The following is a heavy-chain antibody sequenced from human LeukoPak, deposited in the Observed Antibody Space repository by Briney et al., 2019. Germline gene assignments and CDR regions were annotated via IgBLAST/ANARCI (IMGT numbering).Heavy chain of an antibody. V-gene: IGHV3-7*01. CDR3: ARDRDSSSWFFYFDY. CDR1: GFTFSSYW. J-gene: IGHJ4*02. Sequence: GGSLRPSCAASGFTFSSYWMSWVRQAPGRGLEWVANIKQDGSEKYYVDSVKGRFTISRDNAKNSLYLQMNSLRAEDTAVYYCARDRDSSSWFFYFDYWGQGTLVTVSS. D-gene: IGHD6-13*01. CDR2: IKQDGSEK.